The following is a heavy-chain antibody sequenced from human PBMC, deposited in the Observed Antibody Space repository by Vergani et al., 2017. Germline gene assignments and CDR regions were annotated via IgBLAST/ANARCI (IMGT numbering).Heavy chain of an antibody. J-gene: IGHJ4*02. V-gene: IGHV3-53*01. D-gene: IGHD3-3*01. Sequence: EVQLVESGGGLIQPGGSLRLSCAASGFTVSSNYMSWVRQAPGKGLEWVSVIYSGGSTYYADSVKGRFTISRDNAKNTRYLQMNSIRAEDTAVYYWAKDEEWFQDSEGGDYWGQGTLVTVSS. CDR3: AKDEEWFQDSEGGDY. CDR2: IYSGGST. CDR1: GFTVSSNY.